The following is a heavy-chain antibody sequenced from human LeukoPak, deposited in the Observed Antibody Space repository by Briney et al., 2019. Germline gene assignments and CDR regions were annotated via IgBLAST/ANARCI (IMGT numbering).Heavy chain of an antibody. V-gene: IGHV4-34*01. CDR2: INHSGST. CDR3: ARYPKWARPGGPWFDP. Sequence: SETLSLTCAVYGGSFSGYYWSWIRQPPGKGLEWIGEINHSGSTNYNPSLKSRVTISVDTSKNQFSLKLSSVTAADTAVYYCARYPKWARPGGPWFDPWGQGTLVTVSS. J-gene: IGHJ5*02. D-gene: IGHD6-6*01. CDR1: GGSFSGYY.